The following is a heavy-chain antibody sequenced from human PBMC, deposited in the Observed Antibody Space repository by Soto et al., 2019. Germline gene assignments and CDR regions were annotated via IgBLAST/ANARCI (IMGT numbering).Heavy chain of an antibody. Sequence: QVQLVESGGGVVQPGRSLRLSCAASGFTFSSYGMHWVRQAPGKGLEWVAVISYDGSNKYYADSVQGRFTISRDNSKNTLYLQMNSLRPEDTDVYYCEASAVAGDALFDYWGQGTLVTVSS. CDR3: EASAVAGDALFDY. J-gene: IGHJ4*02. CDR1: GFTFSSYG. CDR2: ISYDGSNK. D-gene: IGHD6-19*01. V-gene: IGHV3-30*03.